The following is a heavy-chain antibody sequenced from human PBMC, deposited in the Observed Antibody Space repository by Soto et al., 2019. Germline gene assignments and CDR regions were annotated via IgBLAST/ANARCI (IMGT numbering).Heavy chain of an antibody. CDR1: GFTFSSYW. CDR3: AREYSSGWYPRAFDV. D-gene: IGHD6-19*01. V-gene: IGHV3-74*01. J-gene: IGHJ6*02. Sequence: GSLRLSCAAPGFTFSSYWMHWVRQAPGKGLVWVSHINSDESSTTYADSVKGRFTISRDNAKNTLYLQMNSLRAEDTAVYYCAREYSSGWYPRAFDVWGQGTTVTVS. CDR2: INSDESST.